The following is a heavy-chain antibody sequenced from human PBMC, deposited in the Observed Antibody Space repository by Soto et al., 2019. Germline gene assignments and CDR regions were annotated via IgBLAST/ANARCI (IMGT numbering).Heavy chain of an antibody. CDR2: TNAYCGES. V-gene: IGHV1-18*04. Sequence: VQLVQSGSEMREPGASVRISCKGCGYTFHTYFISGISWVRQAPGQGLEWVGWTNAYCGESNNPEKCQGRTTLPADTSTNTVYSQLSRLGPDDSAVYFCTRGERQSGGRLGCYRYDYWGQGTLVTVSS. D-gene: IGHD2-15*01. CDR1: GYTFHTYF. CDR3: TRGERQSGGRLGCYRYDY. J-gene: IGHJ4*02.